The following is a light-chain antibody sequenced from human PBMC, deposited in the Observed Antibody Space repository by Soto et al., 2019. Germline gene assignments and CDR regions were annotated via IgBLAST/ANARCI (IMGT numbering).Light chain of an antibody. CDR1: QSITRW. CDR3: QQYNGYSHS. V-gene: IGKV1-5*01. CDR2: DAT. J-gene: IGKJ2*01. Sequence: DIQMTQSPSTLSASVGDRVTITCRADQSITRWLAWFQQKPGKAPSLLIYDATNLQPGVPSRFSGSGSGTEVTLTISSLQPDDFATYYCQQYNGYSHSFGQGTRVEIK.